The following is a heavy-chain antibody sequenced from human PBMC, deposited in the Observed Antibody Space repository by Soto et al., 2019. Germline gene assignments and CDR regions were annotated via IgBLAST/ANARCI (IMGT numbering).Heavy chain of an antibody. CDR2: IYPGDSDT. CDR3: ASPGGYSSLGPSYYYGMDV. CDR1: GYSFTSYW. V-gene: IGHV5-51*01. J-gene: IGHJ6*02. Sequence: GESLKISCKGSGYSFTSYWIGWVRQMPGKGLEWMGIIYPGDSDTRYSPSFQGQVTISAGKSISTAYLQWSSLKASDTAMYYCASPGGYSSLGPSYYYGMDVWGQGTTVTVSS. D-gene: IGHD6-13*01.